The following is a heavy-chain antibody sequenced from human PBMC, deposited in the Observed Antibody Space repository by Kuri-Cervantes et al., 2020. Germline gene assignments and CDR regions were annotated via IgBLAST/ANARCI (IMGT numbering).Heavy chain of an antibody. CDR1: GFTFSSYS. D-gene: IGHD3-10*01. J-gene: IGHJ4*02. Sequence: GESLKISCAASGFTFSSYSMNWVRQAPGKGLEWVSSISSSSSYIYYADSVKGRFTISRDSAKNFLYLQMNSLRAEDTAVYYCARGDYGSGTTFDYWGQGTLVTVSS. V-gene: IGHV3-21*01. CDR2: ISSSSSYI. CDR3: ARGDYGSGTTFDY.